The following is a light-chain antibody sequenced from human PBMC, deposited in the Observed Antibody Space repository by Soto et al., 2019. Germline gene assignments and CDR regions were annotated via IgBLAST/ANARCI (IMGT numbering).Light chain of an antibody. Sequence: QSALTQPASVSGSPGQSITISCTGTSSDVGGYNFVSWYQHHPGKAPKLIIYEVSRRPSGVSNRFSGSKSANTASLTISGLQAEDEANYYCSSFAGSNRFVFGIGTKLTVL. V-gene: IGLV2-14*01. CDR2: EVS. J-gene: IGLJ1*01. CDR1: SSDVGGYNF. CDR3: SSFAGSNRFV.